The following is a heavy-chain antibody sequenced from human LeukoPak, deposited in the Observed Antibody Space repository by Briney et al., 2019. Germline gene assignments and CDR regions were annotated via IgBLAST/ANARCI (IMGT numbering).Heavy chain of an antibody. Sequence: SGTLSLTCAVSGGSISSSNWWSWLRQPPGRGLEWIGEIYHSGSTNYNPSLKSRVTISVDKSKNQFSLKLSSVTAADTAVYYCAKDHQGGRAGAGTLGYWGQGTLVTVSS. D-gene: IGHD6-19*01. CDR2: IYHSGST. V-gene: IGHV4-4*02. CDR3: AKDHQGGRAGAGTLGY. CDR1: GGSISSSNW. J-gene: IGHJ4*02.